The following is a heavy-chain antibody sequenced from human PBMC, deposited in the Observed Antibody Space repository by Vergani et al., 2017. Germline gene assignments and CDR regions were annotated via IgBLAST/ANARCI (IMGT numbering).Heavy chain of an antibody. V-gene: IGHV5-10-1*01. Sequence: EVQLVQSGAEVKKPGESLRTSCKGSGYSFTSYWISWVRQMPGKGLEWMGRIDPSDSYTNYSPSFQGHVTISADKSISTAYRQWSSLKASDTAMYYCARDKVAVYYYVSGSSPPDYWGQGTLVTVSS. CDR1: GYSFTSYW. CDR3: ARDKVAVYYYVSGSSPPDY. D-gene: IGHD3-10*01. CDR2: IDPSDSYT. J-gene: IGHJ4*02.